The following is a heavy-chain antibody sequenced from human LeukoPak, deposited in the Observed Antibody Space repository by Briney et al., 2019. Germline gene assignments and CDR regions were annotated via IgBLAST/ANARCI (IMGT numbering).Heavy chain of an antibody. Sequence: PGGSLRLSCAASGFTFSSYWMTWVRQAPGKGLEWVANIKRDGSAKYYVDSVKGRFTISRDNAKNSLYLQMNSLRVEDTAVYYCARDRGITIFGVAGFWGQGTLLTVSP. CDR3: ARDRGITIFGVAGF. D-gene: IGHD3-3*01. CDR2: IKRDGSAK. CDR1: GFTFSSYW. V-gene: IGHV3-7*01. J-gene: IGHJ4*02.